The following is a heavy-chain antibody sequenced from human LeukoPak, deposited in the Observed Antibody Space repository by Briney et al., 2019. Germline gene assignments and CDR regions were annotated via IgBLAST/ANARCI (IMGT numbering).Heavy chain of an antibody. J-gene: IGHJ4*02. CDR1: GFTFSSYA. D-gene: IGHD3-9*01. Sequence: PGGSLRLSCAASGFTFSSYAMSWVRQAPGKGLEWVSAISGSGGSTYYADSVKGQFTISRDNSKNTLYLQMNSLRAEDTAVYYCAKSAARYFDWSHFDYWGQGTLVTVSS. CDR3: AKSAARYFDWSHFDY. CDR2: ISGSGGST. V-gene: IGHV3-23*01.